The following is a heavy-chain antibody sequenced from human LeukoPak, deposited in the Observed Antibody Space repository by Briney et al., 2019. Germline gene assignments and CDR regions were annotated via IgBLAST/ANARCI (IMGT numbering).Heavy chain of an antibody. D-gene: IGHD6-19*01. V-gene: IGHV3-21*01. J-gene: IGHJ4*02. Sequence: GGSLRLSCAASGFTFSSYSMNWVRQAPGKGLEWVSSISSSSSYIYYADSVKGRFTISRDNAKNSLYLQMNSLRAEDTAVYYCARDLTAVAGIWFDYWGQGTLVTVSS. CDR3: ARDLTAVAGIWFDY. CDR2: ISSSSSYI. CDR1: GFTFSSYS.